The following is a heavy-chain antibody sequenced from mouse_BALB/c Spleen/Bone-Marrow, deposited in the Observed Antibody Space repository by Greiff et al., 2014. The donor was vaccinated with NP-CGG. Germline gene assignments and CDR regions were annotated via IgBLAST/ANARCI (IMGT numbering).Heavy chain of an antibody. D-gene: IGHD4-1*01. CDR3: ARNWDWVFAY. CDR1: GYTFTNYW. CDR2: IYPGNNDA. J-gene: IGHJ3*01. V-gene: IGHV1-5*01. Sequence: VQLKDSGTVLARPGASLRMSCKASGYTFTNYWINWIKQRPGQGLEWIGAIYPGNNDAKYTQKFKAKAKLTAVTSTSTADMELSSLTNEDSAVYYCARNWDWVFAYWGQGTLVTASA.